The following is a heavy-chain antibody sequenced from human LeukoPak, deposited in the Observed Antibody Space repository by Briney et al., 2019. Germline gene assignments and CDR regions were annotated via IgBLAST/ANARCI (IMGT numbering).Heavy chain of an antibody. CDR1: GYTLTELS. CDR3: ATVSKTVTTTWLYYFDY. Sequence: GASVKVSCKVSGYTLTELSMHWVRQAPGKGLEWMGGFDPEDGETIYAQKFQGRVTRTEDTSTDTAYMELSSLRSEDTAVYYCATVSKTVTTTWLYYFDYWGQGTLVTVSS. CDR2: FDPEDGET. V-gene: IGHV1-24*01. D-gene: IGHD4-17*01. J-gene: IGHJ4*02.